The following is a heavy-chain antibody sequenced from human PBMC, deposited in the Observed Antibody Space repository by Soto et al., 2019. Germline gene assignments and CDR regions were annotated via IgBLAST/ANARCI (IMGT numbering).Heavy chain of an antibody. V-gene: IGHV4-39*01. Sequence: QLQLQESGPGLVKPSETLSLTCTVSGGSISSSTYYWGWIRQPPGKGLEWIGMIYYSGSAYYNPSLKSRVTLSIATSKNQFALRLSSVTAADTAVYYCARHGVDYGDYARYYYYGMDVWGRGTTVTVSS. CDR1: GGSISSSTYY. CDR3: ARHGVDYGDYARYYYYGMDV. CDR2: IYYSGSA. D-gene: IGHD4-17*01. J-gene: IGHJ6*02.